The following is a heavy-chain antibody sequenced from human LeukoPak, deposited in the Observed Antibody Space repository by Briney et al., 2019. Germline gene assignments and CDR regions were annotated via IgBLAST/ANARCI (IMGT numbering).Heavy chain of an antibody. D-gene: IGHD6-19*01. Sequence: GGSLRLSCAVSGFTFYVYAMHWVRQAPGGGREWVSLFCGDGGNTYYADSEKGLSTISRDNSKNSLNLQMNGLRTEDTALYYCAKDIYSSGQNYFDYWGQGTLVTVSS. V-gene: IGHV3-43*02. J-gene: IGHJ4*02. CDR2: FCGDGGNT. CDR3: AKDIYSSGQNYFDY. CDR1: GFTFYVYA.